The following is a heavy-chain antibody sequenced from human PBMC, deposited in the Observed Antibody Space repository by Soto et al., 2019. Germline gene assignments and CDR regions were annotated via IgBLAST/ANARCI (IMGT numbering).Heavy chain of an antibody. J-gene: IGHJ5*02. D-gene: IGHD3-3*01. Sequence: EVQLVESGGGLVQPGGSLRLSCAASGFTFSSYWMHWVRQAPGKGLVWVSRINSDGSSTSYADSVKGRFTISRDNAKNTLYRQMNSLRAEDTAVYYCARDLHYDFWSGYGWFDPWGQGTLVTGSS. CDR3: ARDLHYDFWSGYGWFDP. CDR2: INSDGSST. V-gene: IGHV3-74*01. CDR1: GFTFSSYW.